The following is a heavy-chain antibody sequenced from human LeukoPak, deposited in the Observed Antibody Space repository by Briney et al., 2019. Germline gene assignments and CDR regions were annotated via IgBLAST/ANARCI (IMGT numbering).Heavy chain of an antibody. CDR1: GFTFSSYW. CDR2: IKQDGSEK. Sequence: PGGSLRLSCAASGFTFSSYWMSWVRQAPGKGLEWVANIKQDGSEKYYVDSVKGRFTISRDNAKNSLYLQMNSLRAEDTAVYYCARDNSNYAVVWGYWFDPWGQGTLVTVSS. V-gene: IGHV3-7*01. CDR3: ARDNSNYAVVWGYWFDP. J-gene: IGHJ5*02. D-gene: IGHD4-11*01.